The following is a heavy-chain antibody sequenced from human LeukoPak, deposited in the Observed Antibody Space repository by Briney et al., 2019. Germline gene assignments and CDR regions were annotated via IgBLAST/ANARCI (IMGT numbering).Heavy chain of an antibody. CDR3: ARVFNPSSPVGCEDY. D-gene: IGHD4-23*01. Sequence: SETLSLTCAVYGGSFSGYYWSWIRQPPGKGLEWIGEINHSGSTNYNPSLKSRVTISVDTSKNQFSLKLSSVTAADTAVYYCARVFNPSSPVGCEDYWGQGTLVTVSS. CDR1: GGSFSGYY. V-gene: IGHV4-34*01. J-gene: IGHJ4*02. CDR2: INHSGST.